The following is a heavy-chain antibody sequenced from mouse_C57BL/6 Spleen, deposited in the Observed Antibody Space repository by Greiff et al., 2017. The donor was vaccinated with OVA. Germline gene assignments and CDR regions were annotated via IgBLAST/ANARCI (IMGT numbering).Heavy chain of an antibody. J-gene: IGHJ4*01. V-gene: IGHV1-55*01. CDR1: GYTFTSYW. Sequence: VQLQQPGAELVKPGASVKMSCKASGYTFTSYWITWVKQRPGQGLEWIGDIYPGSGSTNYNEKFKSKATLTVDTSSSTAYMQLSSLTSEDSAVYYGARNRGYDYPSYAMDYWGQGTSVTVSS. CDR2: IYPGSGST. CDR3: ARNRGYDYPSYAMDY. D-gene: IGHD2-4*01.